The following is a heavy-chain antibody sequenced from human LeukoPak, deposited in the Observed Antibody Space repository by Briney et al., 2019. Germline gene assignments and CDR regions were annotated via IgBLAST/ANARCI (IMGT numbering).Heavy chain of an antibody. CDR3: ASQTNIAVAGTGS. V-gene: IGHV1-69*06. D-gene: IGHD6-19*01. J-gene: IGHJ5*02. Sequence: SVKVSCKASGGTFSSYAISWVRQAPGQGLEWMGGIIPIFGTANYAQKFQGRVTITADKSTSTAYMELSSPRSEDTAVYYCASQTNIAVAGTGSWGQGTLVTVSS. CDR2: IIPIFGTA. CDR1: GGTFSSYA.